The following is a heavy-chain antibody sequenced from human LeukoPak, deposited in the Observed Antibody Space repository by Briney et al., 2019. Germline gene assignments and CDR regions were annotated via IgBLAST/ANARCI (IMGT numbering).Heavy chain of an antibody. D-gene: IGHD3-10*01. Sequence: ASVKVSCKASGYTFNTYGITWVRQATGQGLEWMGWMNPNSGNTGYAQKFQGRVTITRNTSISTAYMELSSLRSEDTAVYYCAREHYYGSGSYAYWGQGTLVTVSS. J-gene: IGHJ4*02. CDR2: MNPNSGNT. CDR3: AREHYYGSGSYAY. CDR1: GYTFNTYG. V-gene: IGHV1-8*03.